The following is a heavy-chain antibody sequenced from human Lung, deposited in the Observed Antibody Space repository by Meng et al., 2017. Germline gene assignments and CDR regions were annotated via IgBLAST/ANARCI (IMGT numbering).Heavy chain of an antibody. J-gene: IGHJ2*01. CDR2: IYNSGST. CDR3: ARGQKGYFNL. CDR1: GGSIRSSNYY. Sequence: GPLQEPGPGVGKPSQTLSLTCTVSGGSIRSSNYYWSWIRQPPGKGLEWSGHIYNSGSTYYNPSLKSRITISVDTSKNQFSLKLSSVTAADTAVYYCARGQKGYFNLWGRGTLVTVSS. V-gene: IGHV4-30-4*01.